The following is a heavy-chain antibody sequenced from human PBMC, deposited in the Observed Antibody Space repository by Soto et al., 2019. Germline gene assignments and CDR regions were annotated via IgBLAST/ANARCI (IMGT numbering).Heavy chain of an antibody. J-gene: IGHJ6*02. CDR3: ARRGNYYYYGMDV. D-gene: IGHD3-10*01. V-gene: IGHV5-51*01. CDR2: IYPGDSDT. Sequence: PGGSLKLSCKGSGYSFTSYWIGWVRQMPGKGLEWIGIIYPGDSDTRYRPSFQGQVTISADKYISTAYLQWSILKASDTAMYYCARRGNYYYYGMDVWGQGTTVTVSS. CDR1: GYSFTSYW.